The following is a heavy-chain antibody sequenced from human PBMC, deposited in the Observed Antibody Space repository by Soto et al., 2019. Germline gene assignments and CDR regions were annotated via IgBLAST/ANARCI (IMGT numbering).Heavy chain of an antibody. J-gene: IGHJ4*02. Sequence: SETLSLTCTVSGGSISSGGYYWSWIRQHPGKGLEWIGYIYYSGSTYYNPSLKSRVTISVDTSKNQFSLKLSSVTAADTAVYYCASRMARAGYFDYWGQGTLVTVSS. CDR3: ASRMARAGYFDY. V-gene: IGHV4-31*03. D-gene: IGHD2-8*01. CDR1: GGSISSGGYY. CDR2: IYYSGST.